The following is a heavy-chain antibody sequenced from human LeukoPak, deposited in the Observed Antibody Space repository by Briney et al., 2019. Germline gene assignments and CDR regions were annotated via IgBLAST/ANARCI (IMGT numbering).Heavy chain of an antibody. CDR2: IYHSGST. D-gene: IGHD3-3*01. Sequence: SGTLSLTCAVSGGSISSSNWWSWVRQPPGKGPWWIGEIYHSGSTNYNPSLKSRVTISVDKSKNQFSLKLNSVTAADTAVYYCARVSNQVGPYYDFWSGYYWGQGTLVTVSS. CDR3: ARVSNQVGPYYDFWSGYY. J-gene: IGHJ4*02. V-gene: IGHV4-4*02. CDR1: GGSISSSNW.